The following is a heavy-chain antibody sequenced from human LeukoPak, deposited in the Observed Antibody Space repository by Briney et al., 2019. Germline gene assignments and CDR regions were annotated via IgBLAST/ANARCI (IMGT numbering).Heavy chain of an antibody. CDR1: GFTFSSYW. CDR2: INSDGSST. Sequence: GGSLRLSCAASGFTFSSYWMHWVRQAPGKGLVWVSRINSDGSSTSYADSVKGRFTTSRDNAKNTLYLQMNSLRAEDTAVYYCARPGSSRTIDYWGQGTLVTVSS. CDR3: ARPGSSRTIDY. V-gene: IGHV3-74*01. J-gene: IGHJ4*02. D-gene: IGHD1-26*01.